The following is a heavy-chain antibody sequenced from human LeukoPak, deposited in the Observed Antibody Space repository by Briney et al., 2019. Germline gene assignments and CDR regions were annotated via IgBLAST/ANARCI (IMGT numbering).Heavy chain of an antibody. D-gene: IGHD6-6*01. J-gene: IGHJ4*02. CDR2: INHSGST. Sequence: SETLSLTCAVYGGSFSGYYWSWIRQPPGKGLEWIGEINHSGSTNYNPSLKSRVTISVDTSKNQFSPKLSSVTAADTAVYYCARGRSSRRTSIAARPFDYWGQGTLVTVSS. V-gene: IGHV4-34*01. CDR3: ARGRSSRRTSIAARPFDY. CDR1: GGSFSGYY.